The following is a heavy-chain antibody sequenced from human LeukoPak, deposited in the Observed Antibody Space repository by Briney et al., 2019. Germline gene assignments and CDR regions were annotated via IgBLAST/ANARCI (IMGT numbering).Heavy chain of an antibody. CDR3: AWVATYYFDD. CDR1: GFTFSDYE. Sequence: GGSLRLSCAASGFTFSDYEMNWIRQTPGKGLEWMSYISSRGNTVYYADSVKGRFTISRDNAKNSLFLQMNNLRVEDTAVYYCAWVATYYFDDWGQGILVTVSS. CDR2: ISSRGNTV. J-gene: IGHJ4*02. D-gene: IGHD1-26*01. V-gene: IGHV3-48*03.